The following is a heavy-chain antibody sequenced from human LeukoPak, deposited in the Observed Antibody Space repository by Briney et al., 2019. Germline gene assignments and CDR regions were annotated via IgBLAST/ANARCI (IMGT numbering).Heavy chain of an antibody. CDR2: IYYSGST. D-gene: IGHD6-6*01. Sequence: PSETLSLTCTVSGGSISSGGYYWSWIRQHPGKGLEWIGYIYYSGSTYYNPSLKSRVTISVDTSKNQFSLKLSSVTAADTAVYYCARSLAARPTSYYYYYGMDVWGQGTTVTVSS. J-gene: IGHJ6*02. CDR3: ARSLAARPTSYYYYYGMDV. CDR1: GGSISSGGYY. V-gene: IGHV4-31*03.